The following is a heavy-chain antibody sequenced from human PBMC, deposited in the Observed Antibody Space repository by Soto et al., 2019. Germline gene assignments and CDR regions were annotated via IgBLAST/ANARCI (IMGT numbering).Heavy chain of an antibody. J-gene: IGHJ6*02. CDR3: ARERSCSSTSCPPSGMDV. Sequence: ASVKVSCKASGYTFTGYYMHWVRQAPGQGLEWMGWINPNSGGTNYAQKFQGWVTMTRDTSISTAYMELSRLRSDDTAVYYCARERSCSSTSCPPSGMDVWGQGTTVTVSS. CDR1: GYTFTGYY. V-gene: IGHV1-2*04. D-gene: IGHD2-2*01. CDR2: INPNSGGT.